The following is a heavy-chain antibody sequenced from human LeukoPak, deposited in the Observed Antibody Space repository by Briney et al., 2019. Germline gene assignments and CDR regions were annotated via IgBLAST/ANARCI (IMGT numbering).Heavy chain of an antibody. V-gene: IGHV1-2*02. J-gene: IGHJ6*02. CDR2: INPNSGGT. Sequence: ASVKVSCKASGYTFTGYYMHWVRQAPGQGLEWMGWINPNSGGTNYAQKFQGRVTMTRDTSISTAYMELSRLRSDDTAVYYCARDIVVVPAAISHYYYCGMDVWGQGTTVTVSS. CDR1: GYTFTGYY. D-gene: IGHD2-2*01. CDR3: ARDIVVVPAAISHYYYCGMDV.